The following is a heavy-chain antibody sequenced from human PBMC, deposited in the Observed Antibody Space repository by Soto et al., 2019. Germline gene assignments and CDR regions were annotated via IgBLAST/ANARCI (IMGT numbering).Heavy chain of an antibody. D-gene: IGHD6-13*01. J-gene: IGHJ4*02. Sequence: GESLRLSCAASGFTFSNYVMTWVRQAPGKGLEWVSVITGSGGGTYFVDSVKGRFTISRDNSKNTVYLQMNSLRAEDTAVYYCAKRPLTAAGFDYWGQGTLVTVSS. CDR3: AKRPLTAAGFDY. V-gene: IGHV3-23*01. CDR1: GFTFSNYV. CDR2: ITGSGGGT.